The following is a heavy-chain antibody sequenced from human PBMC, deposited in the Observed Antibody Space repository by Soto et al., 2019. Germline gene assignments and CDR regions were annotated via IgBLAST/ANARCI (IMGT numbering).Heavy chain of an antibody. J-gene: IGHJ4*02. D-gene: IGHD2-8*02. CDR3: ATSTGWPGFDF. CDR1: PCSIGPGAYY. Sequence: PSETLSLTCSVSPCSIGPGAYYFSWVRQPPGKGLEWIGHIYLGGDSNYNPSLKSRVTISLDTSEDRFSLKMTSLTAADTATYYCATSTGWPGFDFWGQGALVTVSS. V-gene: IGHV4-61*08. CDR2: IYLGGDS.